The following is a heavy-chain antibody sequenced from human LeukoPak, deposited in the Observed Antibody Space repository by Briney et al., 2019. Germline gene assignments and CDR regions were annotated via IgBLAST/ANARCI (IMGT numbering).Heavy chain of an antibody. CDR1: GFTFSSYG. CDR3: AKDQSPIAVAGTLNY. J-gene: IGHJ4*02. D-gene: IGHD6-19*01. Sequence: GGSLRLSCAASGFTFSSYGMHWVRQAPGKGLEWVAVISYDGSNKYYADSVKGRFTISRDNSKNTLYLQMNSLRAEDTAVYYCAKDQSPIAVAGTLNYWGQGTLVTVSS. CDR2: ISYDGSNK. V-gene: IGHV3-30*18.